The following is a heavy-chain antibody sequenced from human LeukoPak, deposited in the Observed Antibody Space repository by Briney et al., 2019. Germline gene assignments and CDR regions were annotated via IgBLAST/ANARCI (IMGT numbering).Heavy chain of an antibody. CDR3: AKDQRYYDFWSGYYPRYYYYGMDV. CDR2: ISYDGSNK. J-gene: IGHJ6*02. D-gene: IGHD3-3*01. Sequence: GGSLRLPCAASGFTFSSYGMHWVRQAPGKGLEWVAVISYDGSNKYYADSVKGRFTISRDNSKNTLYLQMNSLRAEDTAVYYCAKDQRYYDFWSGYYPRYYYYGMDVWGQGTTVTVSS. CDR1: GFTFSSYG. V-gene: IGHV3-30*18.